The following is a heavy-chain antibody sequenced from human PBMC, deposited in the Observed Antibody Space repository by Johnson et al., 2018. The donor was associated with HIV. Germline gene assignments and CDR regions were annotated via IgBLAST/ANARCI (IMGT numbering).Heavy chain of an antibody. CDR1: GFTFSNAW. V-gene: IGHV3-15*01. J-gene: IGHJ3*02. D-gene: IGHD1-14*01. Sequence: VQLLEPGGGLVKPGGSLRLSCAASGFTFSNAWMSWVRQAPGKGLEWVGRIKSKTDGGTTDYAAPVKGRFTISRDDSKNTLYLQMNSLKTEDTAVYYCTTGRKGTGAFDIWGQGTMVTVSS. CDR3: TTGRKGTGAFDI. CDR2: IKSKTDGGTT.